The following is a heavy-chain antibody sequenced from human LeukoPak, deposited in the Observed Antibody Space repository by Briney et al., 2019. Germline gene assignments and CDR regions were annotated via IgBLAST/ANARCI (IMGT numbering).Heavy chain of an antibody. Sequence: SQTLSLTCAISGDSVSSNSAAWNWIRQSPSRGLEWLGRTYYRSKWYNDYAVSVKSRISINPDTTKNQFSLQLNSVTPEDTAVYYCATDSSGLDSDAFDIWGQGTMVTASS. CDR1: GDSVSSNSAA. CDR3: ATDSSGLDSDAFDI. D-gene: IGHD3-22*01. J-gene: IGHJ3*02. CDR2: TYYRSKWYN. V-gene: IGHV6-1*01.